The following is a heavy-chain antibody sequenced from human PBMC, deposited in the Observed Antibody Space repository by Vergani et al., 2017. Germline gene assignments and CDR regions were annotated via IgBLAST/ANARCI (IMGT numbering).Heavy chain of an antibody. D-gene: IGHD4-17*01. CDR3: AREEMTTVTTSHYYYGMDV. CDR2: TYYRSKWYN. Sequence: QVQLQQSGPGLVKPSQPLSLTCAISGDSVSSNSAAWNWIRQSPSRGLEWLGRTYYRSKWYNDYAVSVKSRITINPDTSKNQFSLQLNSVTPEDTAVYYCAREEMTTVTTSHYYYGMDVWGQGTTVTVSS. CDR1: GDSVSSNSAA. J-gene: IGHJ6*02. V-gene: IGHV6-1*01.